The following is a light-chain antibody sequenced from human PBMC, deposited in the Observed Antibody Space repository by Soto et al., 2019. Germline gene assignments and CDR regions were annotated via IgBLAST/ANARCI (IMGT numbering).Light chain of an antibody. J-gene: IGKJ4*01. V-gene: IGKV3-15*01. Sequence: EVVMTQSPATLSVSPGERVTFSCRASQSVTTNLAWYQHKPGQSPRLLIHGASTRAPGFPARFSGSRSGPEFTLTINSLQFEDFAIYYCQPYNNWPLTFGGGTKVDIK. CDR2: GAS. CDR3: QPYNNWPLT. CDR1: QSVTTN.